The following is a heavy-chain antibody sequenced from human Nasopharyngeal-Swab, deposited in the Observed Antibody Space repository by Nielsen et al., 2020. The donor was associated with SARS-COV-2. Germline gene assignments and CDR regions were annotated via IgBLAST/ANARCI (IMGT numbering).Heavy chain of an antibody. CDR2: ISYDGSNK. J-gene: IGHJ6*03. CDR3: ARGTGYYYYMDV. V-gene: IGHV3-30-3*01. Sequence: LSLTCAASGFTFSSYAMHWVRQAPGKGLEWVAAISYDGSNKYYADSVKGRFTISRDNSKNTLYLQMNSLRAEDTAVYYCARGTGYYYYMDVWGKGTTVTVSS. D-gene: IGHD1-14*01. CDR1: GFTFSSYA.